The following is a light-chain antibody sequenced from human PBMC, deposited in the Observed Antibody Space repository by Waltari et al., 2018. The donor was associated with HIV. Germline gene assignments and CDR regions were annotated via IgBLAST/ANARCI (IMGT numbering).Light chain of an antibody. Sequence: DIQMTQSPSSVSASVGDRVTITCRASQDIASWLAWFQQKPGKAPKLLIYATSTLQSGVPSRFSGSGSGTHFTLTISNLQPEDFATYYCQQATSFPVTFGGGTKVEIK. J-gene: IGKJ4*01. CDR2: ATS. CDR3: QQATSFPVT. CDR1: QDIASW. V-gene: IGKV1-12*01.